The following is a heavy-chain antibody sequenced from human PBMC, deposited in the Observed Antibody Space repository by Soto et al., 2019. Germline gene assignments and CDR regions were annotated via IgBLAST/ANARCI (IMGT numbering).Heavy chain of an antibody. Sequence: SVPTLVNPTQTLTLTCTFSGFSFTTAGVAVGWIRQTPGGALEWLTLIYYNDDRRFSPSLKTRLTITGDTSKNQVVLSLTNVDPGDTATYFCEHSDGGYEIIYFDFWGQGITVTLSS. D-gene: IGHD5-12*01. V-gene: IGHV2-5*01. CDR1: GFSFTTAGVA. J-gene: IGHJ4*02. CDR2: IYYNDDR. CDR3: EHSDGGYEIIYFDF.